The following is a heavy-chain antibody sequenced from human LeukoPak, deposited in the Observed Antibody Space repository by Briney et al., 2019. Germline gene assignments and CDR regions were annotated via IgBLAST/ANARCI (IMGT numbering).Heavy chain of an antibody. CDR3: ATDYYDSSGIAFDI. D-gene: IGHD3-22*01. CDR1: GGSISSYY. V-gene: IGHV4-59*07. CDR2: IYYSGST. J-gene: IGHJ3*02. Sequence: PSDTLSLTCTVSGGSISSYYWSWIRQPPGRGLEWIGYIYYSGSTNYNPSLKSRVTISVDTSKNQFSLKLSSVTAADTAVYYCATDYYDSSGIAFDIWGQGTMVTVSS.